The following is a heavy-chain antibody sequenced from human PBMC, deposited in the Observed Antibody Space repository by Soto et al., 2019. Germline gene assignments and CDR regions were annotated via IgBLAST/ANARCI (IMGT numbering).Heavy chain of an antibody. J-gene: IGHJ2*01. Sequence: QVQVVESGGGVVQPGRSLRLSCAASGFTFSTFAFHWVRQAPGKGLEWVTAISYNGINIYYADSVKGRFTISRDNSKNTLYLQMNSLRTEDTARYYWARGGAVASSWYFDLWGRGTLVTVSS. CDR1: GFTFSTFA. D-gene: IGHD6-19*01. CDR2: ISYNGINI. V-gene: IGHV3-30-3*01. CDR3: ARGGAVASSWYFDL.